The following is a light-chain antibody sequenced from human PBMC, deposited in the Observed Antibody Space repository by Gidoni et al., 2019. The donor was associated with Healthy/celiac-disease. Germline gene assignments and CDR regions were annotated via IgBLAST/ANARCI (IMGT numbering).Light chain of an antibody. J-gene: IGKJ1*01. CDR2: AAS. Sequence: DIQMTQSPSSLSASVGDRVTITCRASQGISNDLAWYQQKPGKVPKLLIYAASTLQSGVPSRFSGSGSGTDFTLTISSLQPEDVATSYCQKYNSALETFGQGTKVEIK. V-gene: IGKV1-27*01. CDR1: QGISND. CDR3: QKYNSALET.